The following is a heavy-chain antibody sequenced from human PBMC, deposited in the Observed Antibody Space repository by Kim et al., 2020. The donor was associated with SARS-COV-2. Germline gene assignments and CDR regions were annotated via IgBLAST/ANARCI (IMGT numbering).Heavy chain of an antibody. J-gene: IGHJ6*02. CDR2: VNSDGSST. V-gene: IGHV3-74*01. Sequence: GGSLRLSCAASGFTLSNYWMQWVRQAAGKGLVWVSNVNSDGSSTSYADSVKGRFTVSRDNAKNTLYLQMNSLRAEDTAVYYCASIPLGSGMDVWGQGTTVTVSS. D-gene: IGHD2-2*02. CDR1: GFTLSNYW. CDR3: ASIPLGSGMDV.